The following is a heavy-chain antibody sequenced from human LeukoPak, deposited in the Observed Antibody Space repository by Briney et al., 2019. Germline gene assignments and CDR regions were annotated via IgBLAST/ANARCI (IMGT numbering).Heavy chain of an antibody. CDR2: IYYSGST. Sequence: SETLSLTCTVSGGSISSSSYYWGWIRQPPGKGLEWIGSIYYSGSTYYNPSLKSRVTISVDTSKNQFSLKLSSVTAADTAVYYCATSYYYGSGRHNYYYYYMDVWGKGTTVTISS. J-gene: IGHJ6*03. V-gene: IGHV4-39*07. CDR3: ATSYYYGSGRHNYYYYYMDV. CDR1: GGSISSSSYY. D-gene: IGHD3-10*01.